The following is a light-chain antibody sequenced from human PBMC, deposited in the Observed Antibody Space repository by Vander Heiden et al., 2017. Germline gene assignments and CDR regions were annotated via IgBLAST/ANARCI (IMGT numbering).Light chain of an antibody. CDR3: QSYDSSLSGWV. Sequence: QSVLTQPPSLSGAPGQRVTIPCTGSSPNIGAGYAVHWYQQLPGTPPNLLIYGNSNRPSGVPDRFSGSKSGTSASLAITGLQAEDEADYYCQSYDSSLSGWVFGGGTKLTVL. CDR1: SPNIGAGYA. J-gene: IGLJ3*02. CDR2: GNS. V-gene: IGLV1-40*01.